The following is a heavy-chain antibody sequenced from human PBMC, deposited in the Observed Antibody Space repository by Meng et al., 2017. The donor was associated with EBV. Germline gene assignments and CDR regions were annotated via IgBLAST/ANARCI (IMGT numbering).Heavy chain of an antibody. CDR1: GYTFTSYD. D-gene: IGHD1-26*01. V-gene: IGHV1-8*01. J-gene: IGHJ6*02. CDR2: MNPNSGHT. Sequence: VQLVQSGAEVKKPGAPVKVSSKASGYTFTSYDINWVRQAPGQGLEWMGWMNPNSGHTGSAQKFQGRFTMTRHTSINTAYMELSSLGFEDTAVYYCARGMGYYYGMDVWGQGTMVTVSS. CDR3: ARGMGYYYGMDV.